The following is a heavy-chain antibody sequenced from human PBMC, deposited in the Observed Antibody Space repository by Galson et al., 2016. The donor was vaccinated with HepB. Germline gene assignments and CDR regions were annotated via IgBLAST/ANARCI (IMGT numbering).Heavy chain of an antibody. J-gene: IGHJ4*02. D-gene: IGHD2-2*01. CDR2: LDPQSGGT. CDR1: GYTFIAYF. CDR3: SRAEPTADIVLVPADY. Sequence: SVKVSCKASGYTFIAYFIDWVRHVPGQGLEWMGRLDPQSGGTNYAQNFQGRAAMTRDTSINTAYMELSRLRADDTAVYYCSRAEPTADIVLVPADYWGQGTLVTVSP. V-gene: IGHV1-2*02.